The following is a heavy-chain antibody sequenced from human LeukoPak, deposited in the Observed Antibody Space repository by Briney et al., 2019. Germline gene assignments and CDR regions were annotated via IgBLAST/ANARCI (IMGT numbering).Heavy chain of an antibody. Sequence: PGGSLRLSCAASGFTFSNYALAWVRQAPGKGLEWASSISGRGDDTYYADSVKGRFTISRDNSKNTLYLQMDSLRAEDTAIYYCAKDGAYYDSSGWSDYWGQGTLVTVSS. J-gene: IGHJ4*02. D-gene: IGHD3-22*01. CDR3: AKDGAYYDSSGWSDY. V-gene: IGHV3-23*01. CDR1: GFTFSNYA. CDR2: ISGRGDDT.